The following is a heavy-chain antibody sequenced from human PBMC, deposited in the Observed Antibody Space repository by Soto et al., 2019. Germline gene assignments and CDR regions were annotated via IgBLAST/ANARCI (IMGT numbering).Heavy chain of an antibody. J-gene: IGHJ6*02. V-gene: IGHV4-61*01. CDR1: GGSVSSGSYY. CDR2: IYYSGST. D-gene: IGHD3-3*01. Sequence: SETLSLTCTVSGGSVSSGSYYWSWIRQPPGKGLEWIGYIYYSGSTNYNPSLKSRVTISVDTSKNQFSLKLSSVTAADTAVYYCASRSYYDFWSGYYTGHYYYGMDVWGQGTTVAVSS. CDR3: ASRSYYDFWSGYYTGHYYYGMDV.